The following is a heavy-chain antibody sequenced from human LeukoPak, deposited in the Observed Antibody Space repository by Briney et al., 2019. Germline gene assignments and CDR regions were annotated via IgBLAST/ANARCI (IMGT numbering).Heavy chain of an antibody. J-gene: IGHJ4*02. CDR3: ASSQWASVAHNY. CDR1: GFTFSSYG. Sequence: GGSLRLSCAASGFTFSSYGMHWVRQAPGKGLEWVAVISYDGSNKYYADSVKGRFTISRDNAKKSLYLQMNSLRAEDTAVYYCASSQWASVAHNYWGQGTLVTVSS. V-gene: IGHV3-30*03. D-gene: IGHD6-19*01. CDR2: ISYDGSNK.